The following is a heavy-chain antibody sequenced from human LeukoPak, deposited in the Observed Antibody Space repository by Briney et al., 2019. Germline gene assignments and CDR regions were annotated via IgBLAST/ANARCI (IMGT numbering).Heavy chain of an antibody. CDR2: IYSSGST. CDR3: VHVLAGGFDP. D-gene: IGHD2-8*02. Sequence: SETLSLTCTVSGGSISSYYWSWIRQPAGKGLEWIGRIYSSGSTNYNPSLKSRVTMSVDTSKNQFSLKVTSVTAADTAVYYCVHVLAGGFDPWGQGTLVTVSS. V-gene: IGHV4-4*07. J-gene: IGHJ5*02. CDR1: GGSISSYY.